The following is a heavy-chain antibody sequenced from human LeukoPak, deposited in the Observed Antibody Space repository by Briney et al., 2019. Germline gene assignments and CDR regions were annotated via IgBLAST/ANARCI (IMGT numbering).Heavy chain of an antibody. V-gene: IGHV1-18*01. CDR2: ISTYNGGT. CDR3: ARTPNYGSGSLFFWFDS. D-gene: IGHD3-10*01. CDR1: GYTFTKYG. J-gene: IGHJ5*01. Sequence: ASVKVSCKASGYTFTKYGIAWVRQAPGQGLEWMGWISTYNGGTYYAQKVQGRVTMTTDTSTTTAYMELRSLRSDDTAVYYCARTPNYGSGSLFFWFDSWGQGTLVTVSS.